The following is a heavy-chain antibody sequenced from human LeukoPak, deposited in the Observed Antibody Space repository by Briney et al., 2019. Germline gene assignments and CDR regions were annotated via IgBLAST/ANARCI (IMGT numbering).Heavy chain of an antibody. Sequence: PGGSLRLSCAASGFTFSSYAMSWVRQAPGKRLEWVSAISGSGGSTYYADSVKGRFTISRDNSKNTLYLQMNSLRAEDTAVYYCAKDFFQWLVLDYFDYWGQGTLVTVSS. CDR2: ISGSGGST. V-gene: IGHV3-23*01. CDR3: AKDFFQWLVLDYFDY. CDR1: GFTFSSYA. D-gene: IGHD6-19*01. J-gene: IGHJ4*02.